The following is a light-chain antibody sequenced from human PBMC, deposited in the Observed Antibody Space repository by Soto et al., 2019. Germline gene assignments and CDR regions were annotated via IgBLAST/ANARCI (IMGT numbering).Light chain of an antibody. CDR3: EQNYSTPRT. V-gene: IGKV3-20*01. J-gene: IGKJ4*02. CDR1: HGVSSSY. Sequence: TQSPCTLSSSAGARATLSCRASHGVSSSYLAWYQQKPGQAPRLLIYGASSRATGIPDRFSGSGSGTDFTLTISRLEPEDFAVYYCEQNYSTPRTFGEGTKVDIK. CDR2: GAS.